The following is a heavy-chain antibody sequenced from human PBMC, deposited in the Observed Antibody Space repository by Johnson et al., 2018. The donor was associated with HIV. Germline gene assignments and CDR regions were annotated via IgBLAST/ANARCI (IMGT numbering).Heavy chain of an antibody. V-gene: IGHV3-73*01. CDR3: AREKTTPDAFDI. J-gene: IGHJ3*02. D-gene: IGHD4-11*01. Sequence: EVQLVESGGGLVQPGGSLRLSCAASGFTLSDHYMDWVRQASGKGLEWVGRIRSKPYSYATAYAASVTGRFTISRDDSKNTAYLQMNSLRAEDTAVYYCAREKTTPDAFDIWGQGTMVTVSS. CDR1: GFTLSDHY. CDR2: IRSKPYSYAT.